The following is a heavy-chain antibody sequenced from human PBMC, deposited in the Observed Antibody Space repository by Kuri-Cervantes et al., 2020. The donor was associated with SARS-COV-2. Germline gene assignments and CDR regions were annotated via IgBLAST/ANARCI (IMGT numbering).Heavy chain of an antibody. CDR1: GYTFTSYA. J-gene: IGHJ4*02. D-gene: IGHD3-22*01. CDR3: ARGKYYYDSSGYFSY. V-gene: IGHV1-3*01. Sequence: ASVKVSCKASGYTFTSYAMHWVRQAPGQRLVGMGWINAGNGNTKYSQKFQGRVTITRDTSASTAYMGLSSLRSEDTAVYYCARGKYYYDSSGYFSYWGQGTLVTVSS. CDR2: INAGNGNT.